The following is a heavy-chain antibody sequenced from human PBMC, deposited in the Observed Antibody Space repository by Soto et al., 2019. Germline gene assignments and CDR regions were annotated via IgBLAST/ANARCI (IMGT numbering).Heavy chain of an antibody. V-gene: IGHV1-69*01. Sequence: QVQLVQSGAEVKKPGSSVKVSCKASGGTFSSYAISWVRQAPGQGLEWMGGIIPISGTANYAHKFQSRVTITADESTSTAYMELSSLRSEDTAVYYCARSQGSSTSLEIYYYYYYGMDVWGQGTTVTVSS. CDR3: ARSQGSSTSLEIYYYYYYGMDV. D-gene: IGHD2-2*01. CDR2: IIPISGTA. CDR1: GGTFSSYA. J-gene: IGHJ6*02.